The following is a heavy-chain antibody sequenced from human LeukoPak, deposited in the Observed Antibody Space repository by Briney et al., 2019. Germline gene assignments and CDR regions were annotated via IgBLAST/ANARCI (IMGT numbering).Heavy chain of an antibody. D-gene: IGHD2-2*01. CDR3: ARDGPSDCSSTSCLYHDAFDI. CDR2: ISSSSSYI. J-gene: IGHJ3*02. Sequence: GGSMRLSCAASGFTFSSYSMNWVRQAPGKGLEWVSSISSSSSYIYYADSVKGRFTISRDNAKNSLYLQMNSLRAEDTAVYYCARDGPSDCSSTSCLYHDAFDIWGQGTMVTVS. CDR1: GFTFSSYS. V-gene: IGHV3-21*01.